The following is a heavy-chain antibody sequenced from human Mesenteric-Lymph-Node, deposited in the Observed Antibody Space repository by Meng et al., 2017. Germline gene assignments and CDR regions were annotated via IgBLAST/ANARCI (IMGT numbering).Heavy chain of an antibody. CDR1: GGTFSSYT. Sequence: QVQLVRSGAEVKKPGSSVKVSCKASGGTFSSYTISWVRQAPGQGLEWMGRIIPILGIANYAQKFQGRVTITADKSTSTAYMELSSLRSEDTAVYYCARVSSGYSYGYYFDYWGQGTLVTVSS. D-gene: IGHD5-18*01. V-gene: IGHV1-69*02. CDR3: ARVSSGYSYGYYFDY. J-gene: IGHJ4*02. CDR2: IIPILGIA.